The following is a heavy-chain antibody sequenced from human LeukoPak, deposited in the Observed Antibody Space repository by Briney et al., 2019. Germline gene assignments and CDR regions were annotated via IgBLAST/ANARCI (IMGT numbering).Heavy chain of an antibody. D-gene: IGHD6-13*01. CDR2: IRGDGTTT. Sequence: GGSLRLSCAASGFTFSNYWMHWVRQAPGKGLVWVSRIRGDGTTTNYAESVKGRFTISRDNAKNTLYLQMNSLRAEDTAVYFCTRGKSLPAAAGTDNFDYWGQGTLVTVSS. CDR1: GFTFSNYW. CDR3: TRGKSLPAAAGTDNFDY. J-gene: IGHJ4*02. V-gene: IGHV3-74*01.